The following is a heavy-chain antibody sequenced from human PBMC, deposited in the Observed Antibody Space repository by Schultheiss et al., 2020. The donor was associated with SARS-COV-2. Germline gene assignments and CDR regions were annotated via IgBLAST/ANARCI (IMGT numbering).Heavy chain of an antibody. J-gene: IGHJ4*02. CDR2: ITSSSSTT. CDR3: ATVKGLQEWFISDF. CDR1: GFTFSSYS. V-gene: IGHV3-48*02. Sequence: GESLKISCAASGFTFSSYSMNWVRQAPGKGLEWISYITSSSSTTYSADSVKGRFTISRDNAKNSLYLHMNSLTDEDTATYYCATVKGLQEWFISDFWGQGTLVTVSS. D-gene: IGHD5-18*01.